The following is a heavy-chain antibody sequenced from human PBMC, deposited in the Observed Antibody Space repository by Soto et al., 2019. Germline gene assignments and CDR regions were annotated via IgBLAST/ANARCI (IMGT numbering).Heavy chain of an antibody. CDR3: ALSLWFGELQ. CDR1: GFSLSTTGVG. J-gene: IGHJ4*02. Sequence: QITLKESGPTLVKPTQTLTLTCSFSGFSLSTTGVGVGWIRQSPGKALEWLAIIYWDNDKRYSPSLKSRVTITKDTSKNQVVLTVTNMDPVDTGAYYCALSLWFGELQWGQGALVTVSS. D-gene: IGHD3-10*01. CDR2: IYWDNDK. V-gene: IGHV2-5*02.